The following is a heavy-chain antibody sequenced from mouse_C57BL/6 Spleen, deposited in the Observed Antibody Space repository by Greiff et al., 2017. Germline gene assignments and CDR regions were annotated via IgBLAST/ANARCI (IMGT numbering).Heavy chain of an antibody. V-gene: IGHV5-17*01. J-gene: IGHJ2*01. CDR1: GFTFSDYG. Sequence: EVKLEESGGGLVKPGGSLKLSCAASGFTFSDYGMHWVRQAPEKGLEWVAYISSGSSTIYYADTVKGRFTISRDNAKNTLFLQMTSLRSEDTAMYYCARPGDEDYFDYWGQGTTLTVSS. CDR2: ISSGSSTI. D-gene: IGHD3-3*01. CDR3: ARPGDEDYFDY.